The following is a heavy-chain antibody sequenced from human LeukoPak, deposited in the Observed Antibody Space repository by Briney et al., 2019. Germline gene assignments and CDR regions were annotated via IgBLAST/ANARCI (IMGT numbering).Heavy chain of an antibody. J-gene: IGHJ4*03. CDR3: ARASRDGYNQNFDH. V-gene: IGHV5-51*01. Sequence: GESLKISCKGHGYSFSTYWNAWVRQRPGKGLEWMGIIYPGGSETRYDPSFQGQVTISADTSTSTAYLQWSSLRASDTAMYYCARASRDGYNQNFDHWGQGTTVTVSS. CDR1: GYSFSTYW. D-gene: IGHD5-24*01. CDR2: IYPGGSET.